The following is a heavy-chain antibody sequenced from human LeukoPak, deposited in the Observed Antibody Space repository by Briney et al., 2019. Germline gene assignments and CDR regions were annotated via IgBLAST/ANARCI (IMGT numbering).Heavy chain of an antibody. CDR3: ARRRYYDSTGYNPTYYFDY. CDR2: IYNTLDT. D-gene: IGHD3-22*01. V-gene: IGHV4-59*01. J-gene: IGHJ4*02. Sequence: PSGTLSPTCTVSGDSIIGYYWSWIRQPPGKRLEWIGYIYNTLDTTYNPSLESRVTISLDMSNKQFSLRLSSVTAADTAVYYCARRRYYDSTGYNPTYYFDYWGQGILVTVSS. CDR1: GDSIIGYY.